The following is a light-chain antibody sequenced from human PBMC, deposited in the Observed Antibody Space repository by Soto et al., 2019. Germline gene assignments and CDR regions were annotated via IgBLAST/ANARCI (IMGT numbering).Light chain of an antibody. J-gene: IGKJ4*01. Sequence: DLQMTQSQSSMSAYVGAIVTITCRASQSITTYLNWYRQKKGEAPKLLIYAAYSLQSGVPSRFSVSGYETEFTLSISSLQPEDWATDVGQPMYSAPLTVGGWTKVDIK. CDR3: QPMYSAPLT. CDR1: QSITTY. CDR2: AAY. V-gene: IGKV1-39*01.